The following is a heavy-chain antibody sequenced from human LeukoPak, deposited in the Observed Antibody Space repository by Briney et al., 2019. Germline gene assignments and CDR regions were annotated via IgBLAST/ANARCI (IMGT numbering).Heavy chain of an antibody. D-gene: IGHD3-10*01. Sequence: PSETLSLTCTVSGGSIRGYYWSWIRQSPEKGLEWIGYIYSSGSTNYNPSLKSRVTMSVDTSKNQLSLKVSSVTAADTAVYYCARVFDSGSQAYFYYMDVWGKGTTVIISS. CDR2: IYSSGST. CDR3: ARVFDSGSQAYFYYMDV. V-gene: IGHV4-59*01. CDR1: GGSIRGYY. J-gene: IGHJ6*03.